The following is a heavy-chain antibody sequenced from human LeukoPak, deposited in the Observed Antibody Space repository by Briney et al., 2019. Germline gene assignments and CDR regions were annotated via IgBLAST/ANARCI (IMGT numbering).Heavy chain of an antibody. CDR1: GGSFSGYY. J-gene: IGHJ5*02. CDR3: ARHGSYRVVVPAAIIRNRFDR. V-gene: IGHV4-34*01. CDR2: FNHSGST. Sequence: SGPLSPPFAVHGGSFSGYYWSWSRPPPGKGLEGIGGFNHSGSTNYIPSLKSRVTISLETPKQQFSLKLSSVTAADTAVYYCARHGSYRVVVPAAIIRNRFDRWGQGTLVTVSS. D-gene: IGHD2-2*01.